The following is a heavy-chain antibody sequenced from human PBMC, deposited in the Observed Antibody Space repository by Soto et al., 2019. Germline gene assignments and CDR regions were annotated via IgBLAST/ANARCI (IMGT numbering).Heavy chain of an antibody. J-gene: IGHJ4*02. CDR3: ERIMRHLGYCSGGSCLVDY. V-gene: IGHV3-7*01. CDR2: IKQDGSEK. CDR1: GFTFSSYW. D-gene: IGHD2-15*01. Sequence: EVQLVESGGGLVQPGGSLRLSCAASGFTFSSYWMSWVRQAPGKGLEWVANIKQDGSEKYYVDSVKGRFTISRDNAKNSLYLQMNSLRAEDTAVYYCERIMRHLGYCSGGSCLVDYWGQGTLVTVSS.